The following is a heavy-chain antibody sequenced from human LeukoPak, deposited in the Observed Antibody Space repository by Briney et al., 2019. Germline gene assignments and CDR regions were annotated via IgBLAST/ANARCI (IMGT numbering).Heavy chain of an antibody. Sequence: SETLSLTCTVSGGSISSGGYYWSWIRQHRGKGLEWIGYIYYSGSTYYNPSLKSRVTISVDTSKNQFSLKLSSVTAADTAVYYCARDDGSGSYYYYFDYWGQGTLVTVSS. V-gene: IGHV4-31*03. J-gene: IGHJ4*02. CDR3: ARDDGSGSYYYYFDY. D-gene: IGHD3-10*01. CDR1: GGSISSGGYY. CDR2: IYYSGST.